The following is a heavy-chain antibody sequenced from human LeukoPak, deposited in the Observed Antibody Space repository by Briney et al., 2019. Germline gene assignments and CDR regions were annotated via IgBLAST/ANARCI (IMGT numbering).Heavy chain of an antibody. CDR3: AKDLFTAPVGATYDY. D-gene: IGHD1-26*01. CDR1: GFTFSSYG. V-gene: IGHV3-30*02. CDR2: IRYDGSNK. J-gene: IGHJ4*02. Sequence: PGGSLRLSCAASGFTFSSYGMHWVRQAPGKGLEWVAFIRYDGSNKYYADSVKGRFTISRDNSKNTLYLQMNSLRAEDTAVYYCAKDLFTAPVGATYDYWGQGTLVTVSS.